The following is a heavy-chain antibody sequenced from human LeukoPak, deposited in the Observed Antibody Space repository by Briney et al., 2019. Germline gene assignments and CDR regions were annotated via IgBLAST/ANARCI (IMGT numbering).Heavy chain of an antibody. Sequence: GGSLRLSCAASGFTFSSYSMNWVRQAPGKGLEWVSYISSSSNTIYYADSVKGRFTISRDNAKNSLFLQMNSLRAEDTAVYYCARDSPLPEYFQHWGQGTLVTASS. CDR2: ISSSSNTI. D-gene: IGHD3-10*01. V-gene: IGHV3-48*01. CDR3: ARDSPLPEYFQH. CDR1: GFTFSSYS. J-gene: IGHJ1*01.